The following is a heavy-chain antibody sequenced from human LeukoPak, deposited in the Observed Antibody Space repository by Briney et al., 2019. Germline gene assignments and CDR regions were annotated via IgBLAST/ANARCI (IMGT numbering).Heavy chain of an antibody. D-gene: IGHD6-13*01. V-gene: IGHV1-69*13. CDR2: IIPIFGTA. J-gene: IGHJ4*02. Sequence: SVKVSCKASGGTFSSYAISWVRQAPGQGLEWMGGIIPIFGTANYAQKFQGRVTITADESTSTAYMELSSLRSEDTAVYYCARDLGYSSSWYVFDCWGQGTLVTVSS. CDR1: GGTFSSYA. CDR3: ARDLGYSSSWYVFDC.